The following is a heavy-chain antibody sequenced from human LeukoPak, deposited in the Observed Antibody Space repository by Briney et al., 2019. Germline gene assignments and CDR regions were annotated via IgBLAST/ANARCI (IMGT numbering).Heavy chain of an antibody. J-gene: IGHJ5*01. CDR3: ARGYPFFDF. CDR2: IDYSGKT. CDR1: GGSISSGTFY. V-gene: IGHV4-31*03. D-gene: IGHD5-18*01. Sequence: PSQTLSLTCSVSGGSISSGTFYWNWIRQHPGKGLEWIGYIDYSGKTYYKPSLKSRLTISRDTSKNQLSLRLTSVTAADTAVYYCARGYPFFDFWGQGTLVTASS.